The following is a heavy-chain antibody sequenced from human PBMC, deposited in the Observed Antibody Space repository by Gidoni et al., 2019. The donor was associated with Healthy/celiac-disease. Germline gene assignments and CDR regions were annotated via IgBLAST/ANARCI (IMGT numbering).Heavy chain of an antibody. CDR3: ARDYKKVTTYLNWFDP. J-gene: IGHJ5*02. CDR2: IIPIFGTA. V-gene: IGHV1-69*01. CDR1: GGTFSSYA. D-gene: IGHD4-17*01. Sequence: QVQLVQSGAEVQNPGSAAKVSCKASGGTFSSYAIRWVRQAPGQGLEWMGGIIPIFGTANDAQKFQGRVTITSDESTSTAYMGLSSLRSEDTAVYYCARDYKKVTTYLNWFDPWGQGTLVTVSS.